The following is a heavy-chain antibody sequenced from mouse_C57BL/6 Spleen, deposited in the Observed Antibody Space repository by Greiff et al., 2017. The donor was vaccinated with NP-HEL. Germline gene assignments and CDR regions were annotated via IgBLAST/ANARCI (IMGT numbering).Heavy chain of an antibody. CDR1: GYTFTSYW. V-gene: IGHV1-64*01. D-gene: IGHD1-1*01. CDR2: IHPNSGST. J-gene: IGHJ2*01. CDR3: ARGSTVVAPDY. Sequence: QVQLQQPGAELVKPGASVKLSCKASGYTFTSYWTHWVKQRPGQGLEWIGMIHPNSGSTNYNEKFKSKATLTVDKSSSTAYMQLSSLTSEDSAVYYCARGSTVVAPDYWGQGTTLTVSS.